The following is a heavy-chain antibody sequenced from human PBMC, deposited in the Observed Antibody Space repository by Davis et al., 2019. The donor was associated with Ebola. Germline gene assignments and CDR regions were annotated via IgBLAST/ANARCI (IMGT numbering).Heavy chain of an antibody. CDR2: INHSGST. D-gene: IGHD5-18*01. Sequence: ESLKISCTVSGITLSSYWMNWVRQPPGKGLEWIGEINHSGSTNYNPSLKSRVTISVDTSKNQFSLKLRSVTAADTAVYYCARDHEHSYGRRFDPWGQGIQVTVSS. CDR3: ARDHEHSYGRRFDP. CDR1: GITLSSYW. J-gene: IGHJ5*02. V-gene: IGHV4-34*01.